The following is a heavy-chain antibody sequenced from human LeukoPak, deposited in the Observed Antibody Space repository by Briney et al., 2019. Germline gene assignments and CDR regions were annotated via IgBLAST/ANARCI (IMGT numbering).Heavy chain of an antibody. CDR2: IYTSGST. CDR1: GYSISSGYY. CDR3: ARGRITMVRGVTFFDY. J-gene: IGHJ4*02. D-gene: IGHD3-10*01. Sequence: PSETLSLTCTVSGYSISSGYYWSWIRQPAGKGLEWIGRIYTSGSTNYNPSLKSRVTMSVDTSKNQFSLKLSSVTAADTAVYYCARGRITMVRGVTFFDYRGQGTLVTVSS. V-gene: IGHV4-4*07.